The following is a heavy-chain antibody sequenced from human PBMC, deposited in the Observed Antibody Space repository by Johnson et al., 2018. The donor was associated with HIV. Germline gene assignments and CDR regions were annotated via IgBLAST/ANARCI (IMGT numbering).Heavy chain of an antibody. CDR1: GFTFSSYA. CDR3: ARGFAGAFDI. Sequence: VQLVESGGGLVQPGGSLRLSCAASGFTFSSYAMHWVRQAPGKGLEWVSVIYSGGSTYYADSVKGRFTISRDNSKNTLYLQMYRLRAEDTAVYYCARGFAGAFDIWGQGTMVTGSS. D-gene: IGHD3-16*01. CDR2: IYSGGST. J-gene: IGHJ3*02. V-gene: IGHV3-66*02.